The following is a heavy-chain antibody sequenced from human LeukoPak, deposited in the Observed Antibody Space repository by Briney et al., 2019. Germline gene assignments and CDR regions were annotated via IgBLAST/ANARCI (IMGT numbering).Heavy chain of an antibody. Sequence: GGSLRLSCSASGFSFGDYNMIWFRQAPGKGLEWVSFIGRSNNIDYADSVKGRFTISRDNAKASLYLQMNSLRDEDTAVYYCARAYSSSSGRDAFDSWGLGTLVTVSS. V-gene: IGHV3-69-1*01. CDR2: IGRSNNI. J-gene: IGHJ3*02. D-gene: IGHD6-6*01. CDR3: ARAYSSSSGRDAFDS. CDR1: GFSFGDYN.